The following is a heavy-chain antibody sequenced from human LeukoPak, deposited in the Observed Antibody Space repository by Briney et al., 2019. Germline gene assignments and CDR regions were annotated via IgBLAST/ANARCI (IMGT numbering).Heavy chain of an antibody. CDR1: GGSISSYY. D-gene: IGHD5-24*01. V-gene: IGHV4-59*01. J-gene: IGHJ4*02. CDR2: IYYSGST. CDR3: ARGRDGYIFDY. Sequence: PSETLSLTCTASGGSISSYYWSWIRQPPGKGLEWIGYIYYSGSTNYNPSLKSRVTISVDTSKNQFSLKLSSVTAADTAVYYCARGRDGYIFDYWGQGTLVTVSS.